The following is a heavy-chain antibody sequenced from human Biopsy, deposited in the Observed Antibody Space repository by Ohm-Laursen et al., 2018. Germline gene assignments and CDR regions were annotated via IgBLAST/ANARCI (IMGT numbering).Heavy chain of an antibody. CDR1: GDSVSSGIFY. CDR2: IYDRGSTA. CDR3: AREPRIAAVAYFDP. Sequence: SETLSLTCSVSGDSVSSGIFYWTWIRQPPGQGLEYIGYIYDRGSTANYNPSLKSLVTMSVDTSKNQFSLILSSMTAADTAVYYCAREPRIAAVAYFDPWGQGTLVTVSS. J-gene: IGHJ5*02. V-gene: IGHV4-61*01. D-gene: IGHD6-13*01.